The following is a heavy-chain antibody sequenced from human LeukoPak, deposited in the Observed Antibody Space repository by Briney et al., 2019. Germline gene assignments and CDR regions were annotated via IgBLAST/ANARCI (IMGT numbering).Heavy chain of an antibody. D-gene: IGHD3-10*01. CDR2: IYYSGST. CDR3: ASDGGSGSYAVDY. Sequence: SETLSLTCTVSGGSLSSYYWSWIRQPPGKGLEWIGYIYYSGSTNYNPSLKSRVTISVDTSKNQFSLKLSSVTAADTAVYYCASDGGSGSYAVDYWGQGTLVTVSS. J-gene: IGHJ4*02. CDR1: GGSLSSYY. V-gene: IGHV4-59*08.